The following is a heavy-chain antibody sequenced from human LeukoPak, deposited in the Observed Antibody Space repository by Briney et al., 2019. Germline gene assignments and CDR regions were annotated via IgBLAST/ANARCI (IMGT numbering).Heavy chain of an antibody. D-gene: IGHD1-26*01. J-gene: IGHJ4*02. V-gene: IGHV3-23*01. CDR1: GFTFNSYA. CDR2: ISGSGDST. CDR3: AKELLSGTYASDY. Sequence: GGSLRLSCAASGFTFNSYAMSWVRQAPGKGLEWVSAISGSGDSTYYADSVKGRFTISRDNSKNTLYLQMNSLRAEDTAVYYCAKELLSGTYASDYWGQGTLVTVSS.